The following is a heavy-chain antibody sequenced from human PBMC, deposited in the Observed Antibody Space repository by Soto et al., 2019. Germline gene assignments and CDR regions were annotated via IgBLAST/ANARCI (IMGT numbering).Heavy chain of an antibody. Sequence: SLRLSCAASGFTLSSYGIHWVRQAPGKGLEWVALISYDGTDKYYADSVKGRFTISRDNSKNTLYLQMSSLGPEDTAVYYCVKERYAQLWLEDYGMDVWGQGTTVTVSS. D-gene: IGHD5-18*01. V-gene: IGHV3-30*18. CDR3: VKERYAQLWLEDYGMDV. J-gene: IGHJ6*02. CDR1: GFTLSSYG. CDR2: ISYDGTDK.